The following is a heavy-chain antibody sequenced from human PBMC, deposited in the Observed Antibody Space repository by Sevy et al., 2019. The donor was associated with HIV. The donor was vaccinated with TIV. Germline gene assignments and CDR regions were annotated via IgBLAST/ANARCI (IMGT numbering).Heavy chain of an antibody. J-gene: IGHJ5*02. Sequence: SETLSLTCTVSGGSISSSSYYWGWIRQPPGKGLEWIGTIYYSGSTYYNPSLKSRVTLSVDTSKNQFSLKLSSVTAADTAVYYCARLLDTAMVRGVDWFDPWGQGTLVTVSS. CDR3: ARLLDTAMVRGVDWFDP. CDR2: IYYSGST. CDR1: GGSISSSSYY. V-gene: IGHV4-39*01. D-gene: IGHD5-18*01.